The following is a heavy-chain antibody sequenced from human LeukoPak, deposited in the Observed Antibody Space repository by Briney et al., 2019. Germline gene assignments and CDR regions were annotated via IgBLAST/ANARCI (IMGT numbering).Heavy chain of an antibody. CDR1: GYIFSTYW. D-gene: IGHD3-22*01. V-gene: IGHV5-51*01. CDR3: ARPNITSYYDSRGSDAFDV. CDR2: IYPGDSDT. Sequence: GESPQISCKGSGYIFSTYWIAWVRQVPGKGLEWMGIIYPGDSDTRYSPSFQGQVTISADKSVSTAYLHWSSLKASDTAIYYCARPNITSYYDSRGSDAFDVWGQGTMVTVSS. J-gene: IGHJ3*01.